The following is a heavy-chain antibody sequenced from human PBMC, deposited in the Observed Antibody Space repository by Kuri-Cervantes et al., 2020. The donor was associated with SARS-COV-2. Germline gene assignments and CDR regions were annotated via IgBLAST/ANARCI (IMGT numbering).Heavy chain of an antibody. J-gene: IGHJ4*02. CDR1: RFTFNNYA. V-gene: IGHV3-23*01. Sequence: GESLKISCADSRFTFNNYALIWVRQAPGKGLEWVPSISGSGDDTHYADSVKGRFTISRDISKNTLYLQMNSLRAEDTAVYYCTSVHEMGVVFDWGQGTLVTVSS. CDR3: TSVHEMGVVFD. D-gene: IGHD3-16*01. CDR2: ISGSGDDT.